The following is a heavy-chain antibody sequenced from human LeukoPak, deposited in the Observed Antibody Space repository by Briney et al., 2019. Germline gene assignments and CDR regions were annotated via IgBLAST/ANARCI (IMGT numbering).Heavy chain of an antibody. D-gene: IGHD3-22*01. CDR3: AKDSSVVMAASFDY. J-gene: IGHJ4*02. CDR1: GFTFSSYA. CDR2: ISGSGGST. Sequence: PGGSLRLSCAASGFTFSSYAMSWVRQAPGKGLEWVSAISGSGGSTYYADSVKGRLTISRDNSKNTLYLQMNSLRAEDTAVYYCAKDSSVVMAASFDYWGQGTLVTVSS. V-gene: IGHV3-23*01.